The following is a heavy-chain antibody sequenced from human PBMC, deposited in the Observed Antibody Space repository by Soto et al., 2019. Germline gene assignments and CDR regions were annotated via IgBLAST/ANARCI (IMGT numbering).Heavy chain of an antibody. V-gene: IGHV4-4*02. J-gene: IGHJ4*02. CDR1: GGSISSSNW. CDR3: AGAHTYYDSSGYYLPYFDY. D-gene: IGHD3-22*01. Sequence: LETLSLTCAVSGGSISSSNWWSFVRQPPGKGLEWIGEIYHSGSTNYNPSLKSRVTISVDKSKNQFSLKLSSVTAADTAVYYCAGAHTYYDSSGYYLPYFDYWGQGTLVTVSS. CDR2: IYHSGST.